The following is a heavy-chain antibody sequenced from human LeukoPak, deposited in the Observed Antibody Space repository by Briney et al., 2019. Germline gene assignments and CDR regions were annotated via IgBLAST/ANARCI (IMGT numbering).Heavy chain of an antibody. CDR3: ARGLTTVDY. J-gene: IGHJ4*02. Sequence: PSETLSLTCTVSGGSISSYYWSRIRQPPGKGLEWIGHIYYSGSTNYNPSLKSRVTISIDTSKNQFSLKLTSVTAADTAVYYCARGLTTVDYWGQGTLVTVSS. CDR1: GGSISSYY. CDR2: IYYSGST. D-gene: IGHD4-17*01. V-gene: IGHV4-59*01.